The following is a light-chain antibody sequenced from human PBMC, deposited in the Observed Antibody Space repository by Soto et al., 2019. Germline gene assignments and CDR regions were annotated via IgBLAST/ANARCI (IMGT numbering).Light chain of an antibody. Sequence: QSVLTQPPSASGTPGQRVTISCSGSSSNIGSNTVNWYQQLPGTAPKLLIYSNNQRPSGVPDRFSGSKSGTSASLAISGLQSEDEADYYCAAWDDSSVVFGGGTKVTVL. CDR3: AAWDDSSVV. V-gene: IGLV1-44*01. J-gene: IGLJ2*01. CDR1: SSNIGSNT. CDR2: SNN.